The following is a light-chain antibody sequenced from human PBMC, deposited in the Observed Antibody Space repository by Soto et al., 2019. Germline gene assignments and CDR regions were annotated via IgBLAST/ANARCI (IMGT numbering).Light chain of an antibody. V-gene: IGKV1-17*01. CDR3: QQDGILSWT. Sequence: VHRPQTPYSLSASVGDRVTITCRASQGIRNDLGWYQQKPGKAPKRLIYGASSLQSGVPSRFSGSGSGTDFTLTISSLQPEDFAVYYCQQDGILSWTFGQGTKVDIK. J-gene: IGKJ1*01. CDR2: GAS. CDR1: QGIRND.